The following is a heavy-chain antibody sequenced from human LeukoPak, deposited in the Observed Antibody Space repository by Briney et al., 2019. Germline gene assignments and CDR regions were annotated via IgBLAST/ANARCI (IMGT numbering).Heavy chain of an antibody. J-gene: IGHJ4*02. CDR2: IDPKNGVT. Sequence: ASVKVSCKASGYTFTGYYMHWVRQAPGQGLEWVAWIDPKNGVTNYAQKFQGRVTVTGDTSVSTAYMELSRLSSDDTAVYYCARGPGVVGFDYWGRGSLVVVSS. CDR3: ARGPGVVGFDY. CDR1: GYTFTGYY. D-gene: IGHD2-15*01. V-gene: IGHV1-2*02.